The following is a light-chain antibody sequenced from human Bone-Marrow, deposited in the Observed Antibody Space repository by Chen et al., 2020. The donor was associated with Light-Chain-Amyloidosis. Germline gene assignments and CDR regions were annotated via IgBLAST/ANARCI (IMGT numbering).Light chain of an antibody. CDR3: ESADSIGTYEVI. V-gene: IGLV3-25*02. CDR2: RDT. Sequence: SYELSQPPSVSVSPGQTARITCSGDDLPTKYAYWYQQKPGQAPVLVIHRDTERPSGISERLSCSRSGTTATLTISGVQAEEEADYNCESADSIGTYEVIFGGGTKLTVL. J-gene: IGLJ2*01. CDR1: DLPTKY.